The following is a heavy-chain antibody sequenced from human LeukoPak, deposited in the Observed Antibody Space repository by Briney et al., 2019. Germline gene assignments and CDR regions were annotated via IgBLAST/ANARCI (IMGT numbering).Heavy chain of an antibody. Sequence: VASVKVSCKASGYTFTSYGISWVRQAPGQGLEWMGWISAYNGNTNYAQKLQGRVTMTTDTSTSTAYMELRSLRSDDTAVYYCARRVGGYYYYYGMDVWGQGTTVTVSS. CDR1: GYTFTSYG. J-gene: IGHJ6*02. D-gene: IGHD3-16*01. CDR2: ISAYNGNT. V-gene: IGHV1-18*01. CDR3: ARRVGGYYYYYGMDV.